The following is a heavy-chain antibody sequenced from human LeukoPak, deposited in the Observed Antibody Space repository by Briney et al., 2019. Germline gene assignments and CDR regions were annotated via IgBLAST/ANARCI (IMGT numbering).Heavy chain of an antibody. CDR2: INPNSGDT. Sequence: ASVKVSCKASGYTFTGYHIHWVRQAPGQGLEWMGRINPNSGDTNYAQKFQGRVTMTRDTSISTAYMELSRLRSDDTAVYYCARDYCSSTSCLFDYWGQGTLVTVSS. V-gene: IGHV1-2*06. J-gene: IGHJ4*02. CDR3: ARDYCSSTSCLFDY. CDR1: GYTFTGYH. D-gene: IGHD2-2*01.